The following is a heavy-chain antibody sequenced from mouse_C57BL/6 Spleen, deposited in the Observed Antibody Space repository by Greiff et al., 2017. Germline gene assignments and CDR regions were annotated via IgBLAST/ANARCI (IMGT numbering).Heavy chain of an antibody. CDR1: GYTFTSYW. V-gene: IGHV1-53*01. D-gene: IGHD2-10*02. J-gene: IGHJ1*03. CDR3: AKYGNYGGWYFDV. CDR2: INPSNGGT. Sequence: QVQLQQSGTELVKPGASVKLSCKASGYTFTSYWMHWVKQRPGQGLEWIGNINPSNGGTNYNEKFKSKATLTVDKSSSTAYMQLSSLASEDSAVYYCAKYGNYGGWYFDVWGTGTTVTVSS.